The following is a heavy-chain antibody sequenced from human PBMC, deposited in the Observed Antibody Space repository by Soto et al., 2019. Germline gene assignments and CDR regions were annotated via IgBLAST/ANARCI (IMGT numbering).Heavy chain of an antibody. J-gene: IGHJ4*02. CDR2: ISAYNGNT. CDR1: GYTFTSYG. D-gene: IGHD2-2*01. V-gene: IGHV1-18*01. Sequence: ASVKVSCKASGYTFTSYGISWVRQAPGQGLEWMGWISAYNGNTNYAQKFQGWVTMTRDTSTSTAYMELSRLRSDDTAVYYCARGGGVNLISTSCYPTDYRGQGTLGTVSS. CDR3: ARGGGVNLISTSCYPTDY.